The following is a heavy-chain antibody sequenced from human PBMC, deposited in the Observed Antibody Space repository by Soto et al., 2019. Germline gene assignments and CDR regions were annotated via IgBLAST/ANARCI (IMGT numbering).Heavy chain of an antibody. Sequence: SVKVSCKASGGTFSSYAISWVRQAPGQGLEWMGGIIPIFGTANYAQKFQGRVTITADESTSTAYMELSSLRSEDTAVYYCAREGGAIFGVVISHFDYWGQGTLVTVPS. CDR3: AREGGAIFGVVISHFDY. V-gene: IGHV1-69*13. D-gene: IGHD3-3*01. CDR1: GGTFSSYA. CDR2: IIPIFGTA. J-gene: IGHJ4*02.